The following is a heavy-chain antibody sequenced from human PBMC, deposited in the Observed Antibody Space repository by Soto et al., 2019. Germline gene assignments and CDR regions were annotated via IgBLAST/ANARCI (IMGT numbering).Heavy chain of an antibody. CDR3: ARLGDIVVVPAATGGHNWFDP. CDR1: GGSISSSSYY. D-gene: IGHD2-2*01. V-gene: IGHV4-39*01. CDR2: IYYSGST. J-gene: IGHJ5*02. Sequence: SETLSLTSTVSGGSISSSSYYWGWIRQPPGKGLEWIGSIYYSGSTYYNPSLKSRVTISVDTSKNQFSLKLSSVTAADTAVYYCARLGDIVVVPAATGGHNWFDPWGQGTLVTVSS.